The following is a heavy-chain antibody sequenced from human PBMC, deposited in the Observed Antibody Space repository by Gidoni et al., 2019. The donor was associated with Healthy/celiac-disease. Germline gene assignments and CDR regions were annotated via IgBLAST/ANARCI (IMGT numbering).Heavy chain of an antibody. CDR2: IYSSGRT. J-gene: IGHJ4*02. CDR1: GGPISSSSYY. CDR3: ATQPEGAWLSTFDY. Sequence: ESGPGLVKPSETLCLTCTVCGGPISSSSYYWGWSRQPPGKGLEWIGSIYSSGRTYYNPSLKSRVTISVDTSKNQFALKLSSVTAADTAVYYCATQPEGAWLSTFDYWGQGTLVTVSS. D-gene: IGHD3-22*01. V-gene: IGHV4-39*01.